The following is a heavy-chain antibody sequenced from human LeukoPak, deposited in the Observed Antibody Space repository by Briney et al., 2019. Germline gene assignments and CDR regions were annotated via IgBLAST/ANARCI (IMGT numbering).Heavy chain of an antibody. Sequence: ASVKVSCKASGYTFTGYYMHWVRQAPGQGLEWMGWINPNSGGTNYAQKFQGRVTMTRDTSISTAYMELSRLRSDDTAVYYCASELQQQLVFGWFDPWGQGTLVTVSS. J-gene: IGHJ5*02. CDR1: GYTFTGYY. D-gene: IGHD6-13*01. V-gene: IGHV1-2*02. CDR3: ASELQQQLVFGWFDP. CDR2: INPNSGGT.